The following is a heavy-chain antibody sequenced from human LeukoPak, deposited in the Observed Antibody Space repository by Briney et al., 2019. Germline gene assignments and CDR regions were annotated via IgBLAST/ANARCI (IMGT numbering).Heavy chain of an antibody. CDR2: IKQDGSEK. V-gene: IGHV3-7*01. J-gene: IGHJ6*02. D-gene: IGHD4-17*01. CDR3: ARVDDYAPLSAKYGMDV. CDR1: GFTFSSYL. Sequence: QPGGSLRLSCAASGFTFSSYLMSWVRQAPGKGLEWVANIKQDGSEKYYVDSVKGRFTISRDNAKNSLYLQMNSLRAEDTAVYYCARVDDYAPLSAKYGMDVWGQGTTVTVPS.